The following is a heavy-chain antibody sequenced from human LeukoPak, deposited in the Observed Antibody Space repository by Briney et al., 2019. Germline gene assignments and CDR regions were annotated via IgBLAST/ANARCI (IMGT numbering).Heavy chain of an antibody. J-gene: IGHJ4*02. CDR2: IYTSGST. Sequence: PSETLSLTCTVSGGSISSGSYYWSWIRQPAGKGLEWIGRIYTSGSTNYNPSLKSRVTISVDTSKNQFSLKLSSVTAADTAVYYCARGDNYYASGNYYNGPLDYWGQGILVTVSS. D-gene: IGHD3-10*01. CDR1: GGSISSGSYY. CDR3: ARGDNYYASGNYYNGPLDY. V-gene: IGHV4-61*02.